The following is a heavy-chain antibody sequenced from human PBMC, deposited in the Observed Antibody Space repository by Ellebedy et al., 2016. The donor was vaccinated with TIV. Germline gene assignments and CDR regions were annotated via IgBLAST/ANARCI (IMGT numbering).Heavy chain of an antibody. CDR1: EFTFSTYH. CDR2: IWYDGTAK. CDR3: ATRVTLIY. V-gene: IGHV3-30*02. D-gene: IGHD2-21*02. J-gene: IGHJ4*02. Sequence: PGGSLRLSCAASEFTFSTYHMHWVRQAPGKGLEWVAVIWYDGTAKFYAESVKGRFTISRDNSKNTLYLQMNTLRAEDTAVYYCATRVTLIYWGQGTLVTVAS.